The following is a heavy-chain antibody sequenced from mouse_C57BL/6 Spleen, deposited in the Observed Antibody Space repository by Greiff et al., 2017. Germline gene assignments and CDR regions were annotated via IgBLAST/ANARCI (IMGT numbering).Heavy chain of an antibody. CDR2: IDPSDSYT. Sequence: QVQLQQPGAELVRPGTSVKLSCKASGYTFTSYWMHWVKQRPGQGLEWIGVIDPSDSYTNYNQKFKGKATLTVDTSSSTAYMQLSSLTSEDSAVYYYARAFYYGSGGPYFDYWGQGTTLTVSS. D-gene: IGHD1-1*01. J-gene: IGHJ2*01. CDR3: ARAFYYGSGGPYFDY. V-gene: IGHV1-59*01. CDR1: GYTFTSYW.